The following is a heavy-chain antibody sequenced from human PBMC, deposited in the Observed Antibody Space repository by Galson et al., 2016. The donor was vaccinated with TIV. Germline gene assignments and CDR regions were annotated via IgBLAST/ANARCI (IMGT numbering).Heavy chain of an antibody. J-gene: IGHJ4*02. CDR1: GFTFSTYA. CDR2: ISHDGSNK. V-gene: IGHV3-30*01. CDR3: ARARYSNGWFTDF. Sequence: SLRLSCAASGFTFSTYAIHWVRQAPGKGLEWVAVISHDGSNKYYADSVKGRFTISRDNYKNTLNLQMNSLRGEDTAVYYCARARYSNGWFTDFWGQGTLVTVSS. D-gene: IGHD6-19*01.